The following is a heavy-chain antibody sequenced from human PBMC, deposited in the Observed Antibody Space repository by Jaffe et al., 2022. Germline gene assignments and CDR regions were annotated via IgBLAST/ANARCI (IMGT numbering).Heavy chain of an antibody. CDR2: INGGDGNT. CDR3: ASGKAYRLEGNPPFDS. CDR1: GYTFTTST. Sequence: QVQLVQSGPEVKQPGASVKVSCKASGYTFTTSTIHWVRRAPGQSLEWMGWINGGDGNTKYSQKFQGRVTITRDTSARTAYMELSGLRFDDTAVFYCASGKAYRLEGNPPFDSWGQGTLVTVSS. V-gene: IGHV1-3*01. D-gene: IGHD2-21*01. J-gene: IGHJ5*01.